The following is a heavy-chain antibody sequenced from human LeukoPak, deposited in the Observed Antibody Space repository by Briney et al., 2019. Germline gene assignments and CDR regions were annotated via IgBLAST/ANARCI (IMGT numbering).Heavy chain of an antibody. CDR3: ARDIGHYGMDV. D-gene: IGHD1-26*01. V-gene: IGHV3-53*01. J-gene: IGHJ6*02. CDR1: GFTFSSNY. Sequence: PGGSLRLSCAASGFTFSSNYMSWVRQAPGKGLEWVSVIYSGGSTYYADSVKGRFTIFRDNSKNTLYLQMNSLRAEDTAVYYCARDIGHYGMDVWGLGTTVSVCS. CDR2: IYSGGST.